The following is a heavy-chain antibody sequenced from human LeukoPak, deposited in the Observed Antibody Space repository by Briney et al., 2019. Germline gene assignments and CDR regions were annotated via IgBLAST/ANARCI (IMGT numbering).Heavy chain of an antibody. J-gene: IGHJ5*02. CDR3: ARLVQNYGPYNWFDP. V-gene: IGHV4-31*03. CDR1: GGSISSGGYY. CDR2: IYYSGST. D-gene: IGHD3-10*01. Sequence: TTSQTLSLTCTVSGGSISSGGYYWSWIRQHPGKGLEWIGYIYYSGSTNYNPSLKSRVTISVDTSKNQFSLKLSSVTAADTAVYYCARLVQNYGPYNWFDPWGQGTLVTVSS.